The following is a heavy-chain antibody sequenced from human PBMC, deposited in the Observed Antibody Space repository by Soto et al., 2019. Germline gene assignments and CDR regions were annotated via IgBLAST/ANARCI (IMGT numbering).Heavy chain of an antibody. D-gene: IGHD5-18*01. CDR1: GGSFSGYY. Sequence: SETLSLTCAVYGGSFSGYYWNWIRQPPGKGLEWIGEINHSGSTNYNPSLKSRVTISVDTSKNQFSLKLSSVTAADTAVYYCARVGRGYSYGPGYHYYDMDVWGQGTTVTVSS. V-gene: IGHV4-34*01. CDR2: INHSGST. J-gene: IGHJ6*02. CDR3: ARVGRGYSYGPGYHYYDMDV.